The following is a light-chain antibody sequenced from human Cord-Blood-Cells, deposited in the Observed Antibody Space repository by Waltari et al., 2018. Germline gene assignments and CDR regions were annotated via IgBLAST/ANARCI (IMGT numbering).Light chain of an antibody. J-gene: IGKJ4*01. CDR2: AAS. CDR3: QQANSFPLT. CDR1: QGISSW. Sequence: DIQMAQSTSSVSASAGDRVTITCRASQGISSWLAWYHQKPGKALKLLIYAASNLQSGVPSRFSGRGAGTDFTLTISSLQPEDFATYYCQQANSFPLTFGRGTKVEIK. V-gene: IGKV1D-12*01.